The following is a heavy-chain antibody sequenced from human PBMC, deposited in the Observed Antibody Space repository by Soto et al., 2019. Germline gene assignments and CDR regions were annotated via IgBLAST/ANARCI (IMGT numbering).Heavy chain of an antibody. J-gene: IGHJ6*02. V-gene: IGHV3-30-3*01. Sequence: GGSLRLSCAASGFTFSSYAMHWVRQAPGKGLEWVAVISYDGSNKYYADSVKGRFTISRDNSKNTLYLQMNSLRAEDTAVYYCARDLGRGSGYYYYYYGMDVWGQGTTVTVSS. D-gene: IGHD3-22*01. CDR1: GFTFSSYA. CDR3: ARDLGRGSGYYYYYYGMDV. CDR2: ISYDGSNK.